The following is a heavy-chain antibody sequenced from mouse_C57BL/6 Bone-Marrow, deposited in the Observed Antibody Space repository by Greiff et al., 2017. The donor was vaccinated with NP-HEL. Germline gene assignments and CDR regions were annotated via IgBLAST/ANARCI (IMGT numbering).Heavy chain of an antibody. D-gene: IGHD2-4*01. CDR1: GYTFTSYG. V-gene: IGHV1-81*01. CDR2: IYPRSGNT. J-gene: IGHJ2*01. CDR3: RYDYDDY. Sequence: QVHVKQSGAELARPGASVKLSCKASGYTFTSYGISWVKQRTGQGLEWIGEIYPRSGNTYYNEKFKGKATLTADKSSSTAYMELRSLTSEDSAVYFCRYDYDDYWGQGTTLTVSS.